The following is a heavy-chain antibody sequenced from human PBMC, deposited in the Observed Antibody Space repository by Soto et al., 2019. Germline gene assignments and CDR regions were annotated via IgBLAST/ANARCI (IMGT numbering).Heavy chain of an antibody. CDR3: AKDLLDWLLGYCYYGMDV. D-gene: IGHD3-3*01. CDR2: ISYDGSNK. J-gene: IGHJ6*02. V-gene: IGHV3-30*18. Sequence: GGSLRLSCAASGVTFSSYGMHWVRQAPGKGLEWVAVISYDGSNKYYADSVKGRFTISRDNSKNTLYLQMNSLRAEDTAVYYCAKDLLDWLLGYCYYGMDVCGPGPTVTVPS. CDR1: GVTFSSYG.